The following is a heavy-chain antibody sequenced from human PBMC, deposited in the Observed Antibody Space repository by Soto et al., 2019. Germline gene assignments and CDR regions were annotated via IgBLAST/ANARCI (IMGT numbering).Heavy chain of an antibody. V-gene: IGHV3-23*01. D-gene: IGHD6-13*01. CDR3: AKVSSSWYAGFFDL. J-gene: IGHJ4*02. CDR2: LSDSGDSI. CDR1: GFTCSSHA. Sequence: EVQLLESGGGLVQPGRSLRLSCTASGFTCSSHAMTWVRQAPGXXXXWVSGLSDSGDSIYYADSVKGRFTIYRDNSMNTLYLQMNTLXVEDTAVYYCAKVSSSWYAGFFDLWGQGTLVTVSS.